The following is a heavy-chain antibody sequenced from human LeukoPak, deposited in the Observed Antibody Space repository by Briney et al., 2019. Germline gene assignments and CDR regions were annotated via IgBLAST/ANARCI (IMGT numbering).Heavy chain of an antibody. CDR2: IYHSGST. V-gene: IGHV4-30-2*01. D-gene: IGHD1-7*01. J-gene: IGHJ5*02. Sequence: PSETLSLTCAVSGGSISSGGYSWSWIRQPPGKGLEWIAYIYHSGSTYYNPSLKSRVTISVDRSKNQFSLKLSSVTAADTAVYYCARRDGITGTTGYNWFDPWGQGTLVTVSS. CDR3: ARRDGITGTTGYNWFDP. CDR1: GGSISSGGYS.